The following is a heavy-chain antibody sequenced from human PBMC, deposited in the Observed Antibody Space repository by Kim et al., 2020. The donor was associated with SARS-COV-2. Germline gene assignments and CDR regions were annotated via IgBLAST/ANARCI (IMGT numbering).Heavy chain of an antibody. CDR1: GYRFSTYY. V-gene: IGHV1-46*01. J-gene: IGHJ5*02. D-gene: IGHD3-10*01. CDR3: ARDGCITSMCNGGGNWFDP. CDR2: INPNGGST. Sequence: ASVKVSCKASGYRFSTYYIHWVRQAPGQGLEWMGIINPNGGSTTYAQKFQGRVTMTRDTSTSTVYMELSSLRSGDTAVYYCARDGCITSMCNGGGNWFDPWGQGTLVTVSS.